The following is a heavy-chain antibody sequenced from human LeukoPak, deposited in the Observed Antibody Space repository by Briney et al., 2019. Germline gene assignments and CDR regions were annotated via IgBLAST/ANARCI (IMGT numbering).Heavy chain of an antibody. J-gene: IGHJ5*02. CDR2: FDPEDGET. Sequence: ASVKVSCKVSGYTLTELSMHWVRQAPGKGLEWMGGFDPEDGETIYAQKFQGRVTMTEDTSTDTAYMELSSLRSEDTAVYYCATDLTEYSSSSGGFDPWGQGTLVTVSS. CDR3: ATDLTEYSSSSGGFDP. V-gene: IGHV1-24*01. CDR1: GYTLTELS. D-gene: IGHD6-6*01.